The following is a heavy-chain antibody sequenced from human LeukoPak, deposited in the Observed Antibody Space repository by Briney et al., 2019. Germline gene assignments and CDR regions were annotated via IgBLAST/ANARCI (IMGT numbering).Heavy chain of an antibody. CDR3: ARGGGYSSLHFDY. V-gene: IGHV4-34*01. CDR2: INHSGST. J-gene: IGHJ4*02. CDR1: GGSFSGYY. Sequence: SETLSLTCAVYGGSFSGYYWSWIRQPPGKGLEWIGEINHSGSTNYNPSLKSRVTISVDTSKNQFSLKLSSVTAADTAVYYCARGGGYSSLHFDYWGQGTLVTVSS. D-gene: IGHD6-13*01.